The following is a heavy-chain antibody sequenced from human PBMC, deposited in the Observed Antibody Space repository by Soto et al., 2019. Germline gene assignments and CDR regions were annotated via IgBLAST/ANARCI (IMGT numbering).Heavy chain of an antibody. CDR3: AKNLPRTGRFDY. V-gene: IGHV4-39*01. CDR1: GSSITSTTSS. Sequence: SETLSLTWFLAGSSITSTTSSSPWIRPPXGRGLEWXGSXXYXGXXXYXXSLKNRVTISVDRSKNQFSLQMTSVTAADTAVYYCAKNLPRTGRFDYWGQRTLVAVSS. CDR2: XXYXGXX. J-gene: IGHJ4*02.